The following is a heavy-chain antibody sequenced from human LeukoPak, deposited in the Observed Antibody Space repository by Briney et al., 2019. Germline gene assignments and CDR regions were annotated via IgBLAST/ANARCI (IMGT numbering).Heavy chain of an antibody. CDR1: GFTFSDAW. Sequence: GGSLRLSCAASGFTFSDAWMTWFRQAPGKGLEWVGRVLSKAAGGTTDYAAPVKGRFTISRDDSKDTFYLQMNSLNTEDTAVYYCAADVPTMGAIIDYWGQGTRVTVSS. J-gene: IGHJ4*02. CDR3: AADVPTMGAIIDY. V-gene: IGHV3-15*01. D-gene: IGHD3-3*01. CDR2: VLSKAAGGTT.